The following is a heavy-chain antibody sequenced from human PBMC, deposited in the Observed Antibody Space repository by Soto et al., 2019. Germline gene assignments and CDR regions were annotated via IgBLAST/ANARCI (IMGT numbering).Heavy chain of an antibody. D-gene: IGHD1-7*01. J-gene: IGHJ4*02. CDR1: GYTFSNYG. Sequence: QVHLVQSGAEVKKPGASVRVSCKASGYTFSNYGISWVRQAPGQGLEWMGWISAYSGKTNYAQSLQVRVTMTTDTSTNTAYMELRSLTSDDTAVYYCARTGELRLDSWGREPWSPSPQ. CDR3: ARTGELRLDS. CDR2: ISAYSGKT. V-gene: IGHV1-18*01.